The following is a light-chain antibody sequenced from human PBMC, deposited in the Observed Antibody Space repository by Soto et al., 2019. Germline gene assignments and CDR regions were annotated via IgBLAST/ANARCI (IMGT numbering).Light chain of an antibody. CDR3: QQRSRR. V-gene: IGKV1-39*01. CDR1: QSISSY. J-gene: IGKJ5*01. CDR2: AAS. Sequence: SNMSHTQAAVSTSLGGIAIITCRASQSISSYLNWYQQKPGKAPKLLIYAASSLQSGVPSRFSGSGSGTDFTLTISSIEPEDFAVYYCQQRSRRFGQATRLAIK.